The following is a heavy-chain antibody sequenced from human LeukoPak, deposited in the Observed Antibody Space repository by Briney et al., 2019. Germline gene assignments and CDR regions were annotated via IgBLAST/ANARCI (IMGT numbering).Heavy chain of an antibody. CDR1: GYTLTELS. CDR2: FDPEDGET. CDR3: APRREYCTNGVCYSFWFDP. D-gene: IGHD2-8*01. V-gene: IGHV1-24*01. Sequence: GASVKVSCTVSGYTLTELSMHWVRQAPGKGLEWMGGFDPEDGETIYAQKFQGRVTMTEDTSTDTAYMELSSLRSEDTAVYYCAPRREYCTNGVCYSFWFDPWGQGTLVTVSS. J-gene: IGHJ5*02.